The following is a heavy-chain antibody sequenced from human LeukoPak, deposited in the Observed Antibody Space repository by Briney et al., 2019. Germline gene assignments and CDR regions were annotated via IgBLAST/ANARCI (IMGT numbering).Heavy chain of an antibody. CDR1: GFTFSSHG. J-gene: IGHJ4*02. V-gene: IGHV3-23*01. CDR2: ISPSGGIT. Sequence: PGGSLRLSCAASGFTFSSHGMNWVRQAPGKGLEWVSGISPSGGITYYTDSVKGRFTISRDNSKNTLYLQMNSLRAEDTAVYYCAREYEWSLGYFDYWGQGTLVTVSS. CDR3: AREYEWSLGYFDY. D-gene: IGHD3-3*01.